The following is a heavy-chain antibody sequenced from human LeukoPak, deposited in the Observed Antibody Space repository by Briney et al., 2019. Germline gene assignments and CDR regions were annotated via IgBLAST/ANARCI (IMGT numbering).Heavy chain of an antibody. CDR3: ARELRTPYDILGRGNAFDI. CDR2: ISSSGSTI. Sequence: QPGGSLRLSCAASGFTFSNYEMNWVRQAPGKGLEWVSYISSSGSTIYYADSVKGRITISRDNAKNSLYLQMNSLRAEDTSVYYCARELRTPYDILGRGNAFDIWGQGTMVTVSS. J-gene: IGHJ3*02. V-gene: IGHV3-48*03. CDR1: GFTFSNYE. D-gene: IGHD3-9*01.